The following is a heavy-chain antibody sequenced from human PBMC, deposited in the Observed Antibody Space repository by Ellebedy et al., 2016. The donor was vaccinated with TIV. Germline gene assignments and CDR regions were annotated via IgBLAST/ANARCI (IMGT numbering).Heavy chain of an antibody. V-gene: IGHV3-53*01. Sequence: GESLKISCAASGFSVGRNHMNWVRQAPGKGPEWVSVIFSNDNTYYAESVKGRFTISRDHSKNTVYPQMSGLRAEDTAVYYCARDGAASNQLVTYHFDSWGQGTLVTVSS. CDR3: ARDGAASNQLVTYHFDS. D-gene: IGHD6-13*01. CDR1: GFSVGRNH. CDR2: IFSNDNT. J-gene: IGHJ4*02.